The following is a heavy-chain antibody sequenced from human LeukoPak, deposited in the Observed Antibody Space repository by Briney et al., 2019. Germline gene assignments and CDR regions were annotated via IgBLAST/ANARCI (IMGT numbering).Heavy chain of an antibody. D-gene: IGHD2-8*02. CDR2: ISYDGSNK. CDR1: GFTFSSYG. J-gene: IGHJ3*02. Sequence: GGSLRLSCAASGFTFSSYGMHWVRQAPGKGLEWVAVISYDGSNKYYADSVKGRFTISRDNSKNTLYLQMNSLRAKDTAVYYCAKIVVVYAPQGGENHDAFDIWGQGTMVTVSS. V-gene: IGHV3-30*18. CDR3: AKIVVVYAPQGGENHDAFDI.